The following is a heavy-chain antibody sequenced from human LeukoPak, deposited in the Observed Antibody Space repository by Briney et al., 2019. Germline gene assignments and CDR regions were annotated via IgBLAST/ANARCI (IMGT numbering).Heavy chain of an antibody. J-gene: IGHJ4*02. CDR1: GGSISGNY. Sequence: SETLSLTCTVSGGSISGNYWGWIRQPPGKGLERIGYIFYSGSTTYNPSLKSRVTISVDTSKNQFSLKLRSVTAADTAVYYCARVSSGTVDFWGQGTLVTVSS. D-gene: IGHD1-26*01. CDR2: IFYSGST. V-gene: IGHV4-59*01. CDR3: ARVSSGTVDF.